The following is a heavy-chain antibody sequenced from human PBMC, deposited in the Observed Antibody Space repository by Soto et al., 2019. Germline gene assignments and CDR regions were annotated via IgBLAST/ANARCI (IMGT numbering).Heavy chain of an antibody. CDR1: GGTFSSYA. CDR3: ARSAVYYDQVNWFDP. D-gene: IGHD3-22*01. J-gene: IGHJ5*02. CDR2: IIPIFGTA. V-gene: IGHV1-69*13. Sequence: SVKVSCKASGGTFSSYAISWVRQAPGQGLEWMGGIIPIFGTANYAQKFQGRVTITADESTSTAYMELSSLRSEDTAVYYCARSAVYYDQVNWFDPWGQGTLVTVSS.